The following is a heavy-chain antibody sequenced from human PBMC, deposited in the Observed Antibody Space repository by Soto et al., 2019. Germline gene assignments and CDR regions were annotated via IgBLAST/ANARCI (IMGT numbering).Heavy chain of an antibody. V-gene: IGHV1-69*13. Sequence: VASVKVSCKASGGTFSSYAISWVRQAPGQGLEWMGGIIPIFGTANYAQKFQGRVTITADESTSTAYMELSSLRSEDTAVYYCATSQKGYNWNYFDHWGQGALVTVSS. CDR1: GGTFSSYA. J-gene: IGHJ4*02. CDR2: IIPIFGTA. CDR3: ATSQKGYNWNYFDH. D-gene: IGHD1-20*01.